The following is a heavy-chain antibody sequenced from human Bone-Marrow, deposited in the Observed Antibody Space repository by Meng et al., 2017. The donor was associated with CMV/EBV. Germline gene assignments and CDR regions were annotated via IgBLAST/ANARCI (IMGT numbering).Heavy chain of an antibody. J-gene: IGHJ6*01. Sequence: ASVTVSCKASGYTFTSYDINWVRQATGQGLEWMGWMNPNSGNTGYAQKFQGRVTMTRNTSISTAYMELSSLRSEDTAVYYCATNPVGNWDRYYYSYGMDVWGQGTTVTVSS. V-gene: IGHV1-8*01. CDR1: GYTFTSYD. CDR3: ATNPVGNWDRYYYSYGMDV. D-gene: IGHD7-27*01. CDR2: MNPNSGNT.